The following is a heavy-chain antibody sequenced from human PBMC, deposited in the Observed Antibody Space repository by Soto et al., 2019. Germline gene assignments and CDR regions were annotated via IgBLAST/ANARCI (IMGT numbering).Heavy chain of an antibody. V-gene: IGHV3-30*03. CDR2: VSYDGSKK. D-gene: IGHD3-22*01. CDR1: GFTFSRNG. J-gene: IGHJ5*01. Sequence: QVQLVESGGGVVQPGTSLRLTCAGSGFTFSRNGMHWVRQAPGKGLEWVALVSYDGSKKYYVDSVKGRFTISRDNSENTLYLQMHSLRAEDTAVYYCARWVGGSMSDNSGKYDSWGQGTLVTVSS. CDR3: ARWVGGSMSDNSGKYDS.